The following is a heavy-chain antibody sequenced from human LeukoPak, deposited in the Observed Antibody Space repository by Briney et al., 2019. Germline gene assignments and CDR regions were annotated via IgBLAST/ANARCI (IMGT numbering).Heavy chain of an antibody. CDR2: MNPSSGNT. V-gene: IGHV1-8*01. Sequence: ASVKVSCKTSGYTFSSYDINWVRQATGQGLEWMGWMNPSSGNTGYAQKFQGRVTMTRNTSITTAYMELSSLRSEDTAVYYCARGKGIGPRDNWFDPWGQGTLVTVSS. CDR1: GYTFSSYD. J-gene: IGHJ5*02. D-gene: IGHD2-21*01. CDR3: ARGKGIGPRDNWFDP.